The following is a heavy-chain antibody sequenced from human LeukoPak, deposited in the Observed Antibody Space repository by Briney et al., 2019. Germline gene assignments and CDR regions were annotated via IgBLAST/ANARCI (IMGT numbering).Heavy chain of an antibody. J-gene: IGHJ3*02. D-gene: IGHD3-22*01. CDR3: ARPGTPATSTGYYVDPFDI. CDR1: GGSISSYY. V-gene: IGHV4-59*08. CDR2: IYYNGIT. Sequence: PSETLSLTCTIPGGSISSYYWSWIRQPPGQGLKWIGYIYYNGITNYNPSLKSRVTMLVDTSRNQFSLKLSSVTAADTAVYYCARPGTPATSTGYYVDPFDIWGLGTMVTVSA.